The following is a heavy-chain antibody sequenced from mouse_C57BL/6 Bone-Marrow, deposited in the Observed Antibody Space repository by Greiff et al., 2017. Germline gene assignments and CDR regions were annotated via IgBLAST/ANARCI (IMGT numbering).Heavy chain of an antibody. Sequence: VKLQQSGAELARPGASVKLSCKASGYTFTSYGISWVKQRTGQGLEWIGEIYPRSGNTYYNEKFKGKATLTADKSSSTAYMELRSLTSEDSAVYFCARGTAQARAWFAYWGQGTLVTVSA. CDR3: ARGTAQARAWFAY. D-gene: IGHD3-2*02. J-gene: IGHJ3*01. CDR1: GYTFTSYG. V-gene: IGHV1-81*01. CDR2: IYPRSGNT.